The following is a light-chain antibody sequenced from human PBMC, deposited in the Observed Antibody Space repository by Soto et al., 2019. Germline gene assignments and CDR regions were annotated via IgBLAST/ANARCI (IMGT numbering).Light chain of an antibody. Sequence: QMTQSPSSLSASVGDRVTITCRASQGIRSFLNWYQQKLGKAPKLLIYSTSHLQSGVPSRFSGSGSGTDFTLTISSLQPEDFETYYCQQSYNSPQTFGQGTKVEI. V-gene: IGKV1-39*01. CDR1: QGIRSF. CDR2: STS. J-gene: IGKJ1*01. CDR3: QQSYNSPQT.